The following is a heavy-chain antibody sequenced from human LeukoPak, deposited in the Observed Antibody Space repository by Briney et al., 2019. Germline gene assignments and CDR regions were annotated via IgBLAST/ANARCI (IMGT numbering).Heavy chain of an antibody. CDR3: ARGSSGWYLGHYYYYYYMDV. J-gene: IGHJ6*03. V-gene: IGHV4-34*01. D-gene: IGHD6-19*01. Sequence: SETLSLTCAVYGGSFSGYYWNWIRQPTGKGLEWIGEINHSGSTNYNPSLKSRVTISVDTSKNQFSLKLSSVTAADTAVYYCARGSSGWYLGHYYYYYYMDVWGKGTTVTISS. CDR2: INHSGST. CDR1: GGSFSGYY.